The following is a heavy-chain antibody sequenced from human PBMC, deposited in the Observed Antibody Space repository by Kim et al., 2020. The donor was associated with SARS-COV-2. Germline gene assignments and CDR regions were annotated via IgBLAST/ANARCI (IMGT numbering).Heavy chain of an antibody. J-gene: IGHJ5*02. CDR1: GYPFTSYA. CDR3: ARSAWVIVGVTGREGNWFDP. V-gene: IGHV1-3*01. Sequence: ASVKVSCKASGYPFTSYALHWVRQAPGQRLEWMGWINAGNGNTEYSQKFKGRVTITRDTSASTAFMELTSLRSEDTAVYYCARSAWVIVGVTGREGNWFDPWGQGTLVTVSS. CDR2: INAGNGNT. D-gene: IGHD1-26*01.